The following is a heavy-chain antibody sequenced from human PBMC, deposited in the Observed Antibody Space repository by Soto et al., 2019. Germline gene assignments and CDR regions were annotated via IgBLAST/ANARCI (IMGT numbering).Heavy chain of an antibody. J-gene: IGHJ4*02. CDR3: ARTDYGGKTFDY. V-gene: IGHV4-31*03. CDR2: IYYSGST. D-gene: IGHD4-17*01. Sequence: QVQLQESGPGLVKPSQTLSLTCTVSGGSISSGGYYWSWIRQHPGKGLEWIGYIYYSGSTYYNPSLKSRVTISVDTPKNQFSLKLSSVTAADTAVYYCARTDYGGKTFDYWGQGTLVTVSS. CDR1: GGSISSGGYY.